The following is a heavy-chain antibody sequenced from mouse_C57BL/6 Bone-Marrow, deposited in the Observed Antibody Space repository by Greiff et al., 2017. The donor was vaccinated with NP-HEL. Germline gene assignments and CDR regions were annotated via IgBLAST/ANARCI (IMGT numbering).Heavy chain of an antibody. J-gene: IGHJ4*01. CDR2: IHPNSGST. CDR3: ARLVEYYYAMDY. CDR1: GYTFTSYW. V-gene: IGHV1-64*01. Sequence: VKLQQPGAELVKPGASVKLSCKASGYTFTSYWMHWVKQRPGQGLEWIGMIHPNSGSTNYNEKFKSKATLTVDKSSSTAYMQLSSLTSEDSAVYYCARLVEYYYAMDYWGQGTSVTVSS. D-gene: IGHD2-2*01.